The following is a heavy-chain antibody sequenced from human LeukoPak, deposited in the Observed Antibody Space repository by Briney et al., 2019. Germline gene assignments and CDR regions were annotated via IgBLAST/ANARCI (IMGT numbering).Heavy chain of an antibody. CDR2: ISTNGGTT. J-gene: IGHJ4*02. CDR3: VKGPGPTVNYYFDF. Sequence: GRSLRLSCSASGFTFSTYAMHWVRQAPGKGLEYVSAISTNGGTTYYAESPTGRFAISRDNSKNTLYLQMSSLRAEDTAVYYCVKGPGPTVNYYFDFWGQGTLVTVSS. CDR1: GFTFSTYA. D-gene: IGHD4-17*01. V-gene: IGHV3-64D*06.